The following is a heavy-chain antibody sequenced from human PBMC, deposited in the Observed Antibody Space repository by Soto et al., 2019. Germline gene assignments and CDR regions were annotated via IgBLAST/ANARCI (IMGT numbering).Heavy chain of an antibody. CDR2: IIPIFGTA. Sequence: SVKVSCPASGGTFSSYAISWVRQAPGQGLEWMGGIIPIFGTANYAQKFQGRVTITADKSTSTAYMELSSLRSEDTAVYSGASHQHYSDSSASIWGQGTMVTVSS. CDR1: GGTFSSYA. J-gene: IGHJ3*02. D-gene: IGHD3-22*01. CDR3: ASHQHYSDSSASI. V-gene: IGHV1-69*06.